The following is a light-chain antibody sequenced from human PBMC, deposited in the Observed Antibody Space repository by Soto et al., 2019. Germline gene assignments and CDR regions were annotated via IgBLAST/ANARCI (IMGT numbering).Light chain of an antibody. J-gene: IGKJ1*01. CDR2: KAS. CDR3: QQYDSYPWT. CDR1: QRVGSW. Sequence: DIQMTQSPSTLSASVGDRVTITCRASQRVGSWLAWYQQKPGKAPKFLISKASSLESGVPSRFSGSGSGTEFTLTISSLQPDDFATYYCQQYDSYPWTFGQGTKVDIK. V-gene: IGKV1-5*03.